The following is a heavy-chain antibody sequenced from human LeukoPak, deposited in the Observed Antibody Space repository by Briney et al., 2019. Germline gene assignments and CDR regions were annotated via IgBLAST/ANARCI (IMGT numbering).Heavy chain of an antibody. J-gene: IGHJ5*02. CDR3: ATSYDSSGYYPNWFDP. Sequence: ASVNVSCKVSGYTLTELSMHWVRQAPGKGLEWMGGFDPEDDETIYAQKFQGRVTMAEDTSTDTAYMELSSLRSEDTAVYYCATSYDSSGYYPNWFDPWGQGTLVTVSS. D-gene: IGHD3-22*01. CDR2: FDPEDDET. V-gene: IGHV1-24*01. CDR1: GYTLTELS.